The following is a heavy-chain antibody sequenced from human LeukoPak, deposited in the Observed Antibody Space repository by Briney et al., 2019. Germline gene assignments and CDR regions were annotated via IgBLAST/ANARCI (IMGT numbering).Heavy chain of an antibody. D-gene: IGHD2-15*01. CDR2: INTNTGNP. Sequence: ASVKASCKASGYTFTSYAMNWVRQAPGQGLEWMGWINTNTGNPTYAQGFTGRFVFSLDTSVSTAYLQISSLKAEDTAVYYCARDSYCSGGSCYYGYWGQGTLVTVSS. J-gene: IGHJ4*02. CDR3: ARDSYCSGGSCYYGY. V-gene: IGHV7-4-1*02. CDR1: GYTFTSYA.